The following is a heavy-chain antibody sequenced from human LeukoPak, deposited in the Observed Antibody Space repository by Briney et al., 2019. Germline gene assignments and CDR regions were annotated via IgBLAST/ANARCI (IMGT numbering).Heavy chain of an antibody. V-gene: IGHV3-48*01. CDR2: ISSSSSTI. D-gene: IGHD2-15*01. CDR3: AFGRGVVVAATYFQH. Sequence: GGSLRLSCAGSGFSFRSYSMNWVHQAPGKGLEWVSYISSSSSTIYYADSVKGRFTVSRDNAKNSLYLQMNSLRAEDTAVYYCAFGRGVVVAATYFQHWGQGTLVTVSS. CDR1: GFSFRSYS. J-gene: IGHJ1*01.